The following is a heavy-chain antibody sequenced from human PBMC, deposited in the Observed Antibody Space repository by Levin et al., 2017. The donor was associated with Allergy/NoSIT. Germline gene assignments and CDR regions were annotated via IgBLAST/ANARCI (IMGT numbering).Heavy chain of an antibody. CDR3: AGTHGGNKDY. CDR1: GFTFSSYS. CDR2: ISSSSSTI. V-gene: IGHV3-48*02. J-gene: IGHJ4*02. Sequence: ETLSLTCAASGFTFSSYSMNWVRQAPGKGLEWVSYISSSSSTIYYADSVKGRFTISRDNAKNSLYLQMNSLRDEDTAVYYCAGTHGGNKDYWGQGTLVTVSS. D-gene: IGHD4-23*01.